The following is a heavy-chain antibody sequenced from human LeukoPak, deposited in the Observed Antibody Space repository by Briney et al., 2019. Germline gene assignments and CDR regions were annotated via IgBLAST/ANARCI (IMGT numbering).Heavy chain of an antibody. V-gene: IGHV1-2*02. Sequence: ASVKVSCKASGYTXTDYYMHWVRQAPGQGLEWMGWINLNSGVTNYPQKFQGRVTMTRDTSISTAYLELSRLRSDDTAVYYCARDGGMDVWGQGTTVTVSS. J-gene: IGHJ6*02. CDR3: ARDGGMDV. CDR1: GYTXTDYY. CDR2: INLNSGVT.